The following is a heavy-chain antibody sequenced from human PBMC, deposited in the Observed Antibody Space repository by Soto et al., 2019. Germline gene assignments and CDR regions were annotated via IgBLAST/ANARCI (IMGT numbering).Heavy chain of an antibody. J-gene: IGHJ6*02. CDR1: GYPFPSYG. CDR3: ARVKYGSGSSLYYYGMDV. Sequence: ASVKVSCKASGYPFPSYGISWVRQAPGQGLEWMGWISAYNGNTNYAQKLQGRVTMTTDTSTSTAYMELRSLRSDDTAVYYCARVKYGSGSSLYYYGMDVWGQGTTVTVSS. V-gene: IGHV1-18*01. D-gene: IGHD3-10*01. CDR2: ISAYNGNT.